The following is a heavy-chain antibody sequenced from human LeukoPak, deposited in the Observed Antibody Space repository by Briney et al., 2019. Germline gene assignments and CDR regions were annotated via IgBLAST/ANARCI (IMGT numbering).Heavy chain of an antibody. CDR3: ARDRYCSGGSCYPVAPFDP. V-gene: IGHV1-18*01. Sequence: ASVKVSCKASGYTFTSYGISWVRQAPGQGLEWMGWISAYNGNTNYAQKLQGRVTMTTDTSTSTAYMELRSLRSDDTAVYYCARDRYCSGGSCYPVAPFDPWGQGTLVTVSS. CDR2: ISAYNGNT. CDR1: GYTFTSYG. J-gene: IGHJ5*02. D-gene: IGHD2-15*01.